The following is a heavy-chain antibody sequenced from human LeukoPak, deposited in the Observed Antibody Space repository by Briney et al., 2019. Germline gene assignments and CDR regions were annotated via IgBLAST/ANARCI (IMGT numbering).Heavy chain of an antibody. Sequence: PSETLSLTCTVSGGSISSSSYYWGWIRQPPGKGLEWIGSIYYSGSTYYNPSLKSRVTISVDTSKNQFSLKLSSVTAADTAVYYCARGIAAAPSFDYWGQGTLVTVSS. J-gene: IGHJ4*02. D-gene: IGHD6-13*01. CDR2: IYYSGST. V-gene: IGHV4-39*07. CDR1: GGSISSSSYY. CDR3: ARGIAAAPSFDY.